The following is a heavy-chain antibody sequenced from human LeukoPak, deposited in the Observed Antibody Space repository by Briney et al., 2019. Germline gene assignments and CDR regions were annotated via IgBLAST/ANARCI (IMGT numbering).Heavy chain of an antibody. CDR1: DFSINSGYH. V-gene: IGHV4-38-2*02. CDR3: ARDRSYFTFDY. CDR2: MHYSGST. Sequence: SETLSLTCTVSDFSINSGYHWGWVRQPPGKGLEWIGSMHYSGSTYYNPSLKSRVTMSTDTSKSQFSLKLSSVTAADTAVYYCARDRSYFTFDYWGQGTLVTVSS. J-gene: IGHJ4*02. D-gene: IGHD3-10*01.